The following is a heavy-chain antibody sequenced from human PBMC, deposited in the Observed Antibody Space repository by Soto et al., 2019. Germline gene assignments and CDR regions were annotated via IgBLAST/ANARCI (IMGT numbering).Heavy chain of an antibody. V-gene: IGHV4-34*01. Sequence: PSETLSLTCAVYGGSFSGYYWSWIRQPPGKGLEWIGEINHSGSTNYNPSLKSRATISVDTSKNQFSLKLSSVTAEDTAVYYCARDTSNPRSRGYMDVWGKGTTVTVSS. D-gene: IGHD4-4*01. CDR3: ARDTSNPRSRGYMDV. CDR1: GGSFSGYY. J-gene: IGHJ6*03. CDR2: INHSGST.